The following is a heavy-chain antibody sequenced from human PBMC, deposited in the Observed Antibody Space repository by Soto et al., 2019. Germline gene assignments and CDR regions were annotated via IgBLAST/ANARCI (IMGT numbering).Heavy chain of an antibody. Sequence: QVQLVESGGGVVQPGRPLRLSCAASGFTFSYYAMHWVRQAPGKGLEWVAVISNDGSKKYYADSVKGRFTISRDNSRNPLYLPINSLRAEDTALFYCARDPLTGMGGYHFDYWGQGTLVTVSS. D-gene: IGHD7-27*01. J-gene: IGHJ4*02. CDR1: GFTFSYYA. CDR3: ARDPLTGMGGYHFDY. V-gene: IGHV3-30*14. CDR2: ISNDGSKK.